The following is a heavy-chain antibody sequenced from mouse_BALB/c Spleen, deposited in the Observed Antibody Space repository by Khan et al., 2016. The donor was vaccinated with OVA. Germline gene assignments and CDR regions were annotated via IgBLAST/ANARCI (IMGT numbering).Heavy chain of an antibody. D-gene: IGHD4-1*01. CDR2: INPYNGAN. J-gene: IGHJ2*01. Sequence: EVQLQQSGPELVKPGTSVKMSCKASGYRFTSYIIHWVKQRHGLGLEWIGYINPYNGANKYNEKFKGKATLTSEKSYNTDYMELSSLTSGELAVCFCARGNWQSYYFDYWGQGTTLTVSS. V-gene: IGHV1S136*01. CDR1: GYRFTSYI. CDR3: ARGNWQSYYFDY.